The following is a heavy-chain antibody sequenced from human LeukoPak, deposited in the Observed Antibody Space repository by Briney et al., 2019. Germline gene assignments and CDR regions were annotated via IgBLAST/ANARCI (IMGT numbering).Heavy chain of an antibody. J-gene: IGHJ5*02. D-gene: IGHD3-10*01. CDR1: GYTFTSYG. CDR2: ISGYNGNT. V-gene: IGHV1-18*01. Sequence: ASVTVSGKASGYTFTSYGISWVRQAPGQGLEWMGWISGYNGNTNYAQKLQGRVTMTTDTSTSTAYMELRSLRSDDTAVYYCARDYYGSGSYSWFDHWGQGTLVTVSS. CDR3: ARDYYGSGSYSWFDH.